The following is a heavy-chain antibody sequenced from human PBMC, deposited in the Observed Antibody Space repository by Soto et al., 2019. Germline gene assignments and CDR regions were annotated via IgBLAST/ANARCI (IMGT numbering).Heavy chain of an antibody. V-gene: IGHV1-2*02. Sequence: GASVKVSCKASGYTFTSYYMHWVRQAPGQGLEWMGIINPSGGADLSQEFQGRVTMTRDTSISTAYMEVSSLRSDDTAVFYCARLMHYSHSGGSSHSGFDMWGQGTLVTVSS. J-gene: IGHJ3*02. CDR2: INPSGGA. CDR1: GYTFTSYY. D-gene: IGHD2-15*01. CDR3: ARLMHYSHSGGSSHSGFDM.